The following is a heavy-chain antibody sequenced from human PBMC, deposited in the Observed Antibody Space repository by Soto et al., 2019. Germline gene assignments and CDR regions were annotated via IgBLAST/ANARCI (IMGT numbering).Heavy chain of an antibody. D-gene: IGHD2-2*02. CDR2: IYPGDSRI. V-gene: IGHV5-51*01. CDR1: GYSFNSYW. J-gene: IGHJ4*02. CDR3: ARLFCSSSTWYIGPEY. Sequence: PRESLKISCKGSGYSFNSYWIAWVRRIPWKGLEWMGIIYPGDSRIKYSPSFQGQVTISADKSISTAYLHWTSLRASDTAMYYCARLFCSSSTWYIGPEYWGQGTSVIVSS.